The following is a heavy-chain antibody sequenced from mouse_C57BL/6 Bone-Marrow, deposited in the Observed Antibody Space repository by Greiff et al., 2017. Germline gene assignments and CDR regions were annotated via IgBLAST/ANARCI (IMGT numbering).Heavy chain of an antibody. D-gene: IGHD1-1*01. J-gene: IGHJ2*01. V-gene: IGHV14-4*01. CDR3: TTYYGSSGGYFDY. Sequence: VQLQQSGAELVRPGASVKLSCTASGFNIKDDYMHWVKQRPEQGLEWIGWIDPENGDTESASKFQGKATITADTSSNTAYLQLSSLTSEDTAVYYCTTYYGSSGGYFDYWGQGTTLTVSS. CDR1: GFNIKDDY. CDR2: IDPENGDT.